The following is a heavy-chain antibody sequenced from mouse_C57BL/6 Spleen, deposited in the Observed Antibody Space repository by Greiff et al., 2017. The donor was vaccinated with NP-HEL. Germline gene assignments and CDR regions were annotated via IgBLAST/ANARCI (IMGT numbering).Heavy chain of an antibody. J-gene: IGHJ4*01. CDR1: GYSFTSYY. Sequence: VQGVESGPELVKPGASVKISCKASGYSFTSYYIHWVKQRPGQGLEWIGWIYPGSGNTKYNEKFKGKATLTADTSSSTAYMQLSSLTSEDSAVYYCARWGYDAMDYWGQGTSVTVSS. CDR3: ARWGYDAMDY. V-gene: IGHV1-66*01. CDR2: IYPGSGNT.